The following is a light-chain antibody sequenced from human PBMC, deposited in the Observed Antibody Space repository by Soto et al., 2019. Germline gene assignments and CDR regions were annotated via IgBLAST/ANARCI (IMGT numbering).Light chain of an antibody. Sequence: DIQLTQSPSFLSASVGCRFTITCRASQGISSYLTWYQQKPGKAPNLLIYAASTLQSGVPSRFSGNGSETEFTLTISSLQPEDFATYYCQQFNSYPQTFGQGTRLE. CDR3: QQFNSYPQT. V-gene: IGKV1-9*01. CDR1: QGISSY. J-gene: IGKJ5*01. CDR2: AAS.